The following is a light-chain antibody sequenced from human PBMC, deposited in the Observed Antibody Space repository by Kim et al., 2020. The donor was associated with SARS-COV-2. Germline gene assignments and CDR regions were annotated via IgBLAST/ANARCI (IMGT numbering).Light chain of an antibody. CDR3: AAWDDSLSGVV. Sequence: GQRVTISCSGSSANIGSNYVYWYPQRPGTAPKLLIYRNNQRPSGVPDRFSGSKSGTSASLAISGLRSEDEADYYCAAWDDSLSGVVFGGGTQLTVL. CDR2: RNN. CDR1: SANIGSNY. V-gene: IGLV1-47*01. J-gene: IGLJ2*01.